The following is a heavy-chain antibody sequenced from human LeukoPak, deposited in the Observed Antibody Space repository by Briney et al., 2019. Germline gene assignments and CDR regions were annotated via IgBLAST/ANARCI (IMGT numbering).Heavy chain of an antibody. CDR2: ISSSSSYI. CDR1: GFTFSSYS. Sequence: GGSLRLSCAASGFTFSSYSMNWVRQAPGKGLEWVSSISSSSSYIYYADSVKGRFTISRDNVKNSLYLQMNSLRAEDTAVYYCAREDIMTTVTTEDYWGQGTLVTVSS. J-gene: IGHJ4*02. CDR3: AREDIMTTVTTEDY. D-gene: IGHD4-17*01. V-gene: IGHV3-21*01.